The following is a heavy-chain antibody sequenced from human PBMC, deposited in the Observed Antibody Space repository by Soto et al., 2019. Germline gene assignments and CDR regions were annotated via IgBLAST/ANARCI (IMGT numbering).Heavy chain of an antibody. V-gene: IGHV4-39*01. CDR2: IYYSGTS. CDR3: ASRVEGLYSGNDRYYFDY. CDR1: GGSISTSAYY. J-gene: IGHJ4*02. D-gene: IGHD5-12*01. Sequence: QLQLQESGPGLVKPGETLPLTCTVSGGSISTSAYYWGWIRQPPGKGLEWIGTIYYSGTSYHNPSLKSRVTISVDTAKNQFSLTLTSVTAADTAIYYCASRVEGLYSGNDRYYFDYWGQGTLVTVS.